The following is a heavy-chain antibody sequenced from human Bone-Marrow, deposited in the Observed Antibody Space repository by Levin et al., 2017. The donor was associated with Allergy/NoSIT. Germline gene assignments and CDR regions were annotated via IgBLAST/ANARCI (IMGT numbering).Heavy chain of an antibody. CDR1: GYSFTYFW. J-gene: IGHJ3*02. CDR3: VRQTGSGSYSDSIDI. CDR2: IWPGDSDT. Sequence: GGSLRLSCKTSGYSFTYFWIGWVRHKPGKGLEWMGIIWPGDSDTRYSPSFQGQVTISADESISTAYLEWSSLKASDTAMYYCVRQTGSGSYSDSIDIWGQGTMVTVSS. V-gene: IGHV5-51*01. D-gene: IGHD3-10*01.